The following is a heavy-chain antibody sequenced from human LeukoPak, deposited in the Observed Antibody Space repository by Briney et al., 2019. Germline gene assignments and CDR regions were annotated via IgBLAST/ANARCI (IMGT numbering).Heavy chain of an antibody. D-gene: IGHD3-10*01. V-gene: IGHV5-51*01. CDR2: IYPGDSDT. Sequence: GESLKISCKGSGYSFTSYWIGWVRPMPGKGLEWMGIIYPGDSDTRYSPSFQGQVTISADKSISTAYLQWSSLKASDTAMYYCARVSYYYGSGSYREFDYWGQGTLVTVSS. CDR1: GYSFTSYW. CDR3: ARVSYYYGSGSYREFDY. J-gene: IGHJ4*02.